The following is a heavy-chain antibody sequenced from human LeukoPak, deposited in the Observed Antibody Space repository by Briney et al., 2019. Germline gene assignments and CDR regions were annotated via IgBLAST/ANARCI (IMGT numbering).Heavy chain of an antibody. CDR1: GFTFTNYW. V-gene: IGHV3-7*01. J-gene: IGHJ4*02. CDR3: ARVRGGFCSSASCPGTFVY. CDR2: IKLDGTEK. D-gene: IGHD2-2*01. Sequence: GGSLRLSCAASGFTFTNYWMTWVRQAPGKGLEWVASIKLDGTEKYSVDSVKGRFTISRDNAKNSLYLQMNSLRAEDTAVYYCARVRGGFCSSASCPGTFVYWGQGTLVTVSS.